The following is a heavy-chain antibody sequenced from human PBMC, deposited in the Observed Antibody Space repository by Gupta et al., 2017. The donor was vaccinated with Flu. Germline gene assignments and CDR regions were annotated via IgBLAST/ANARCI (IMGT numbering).Heavy chain of an antibody. J-gene: IGHJ4*02. CDR3: ARYYYDSSGPIGYFDY. D-gene: IGHD3-22*01. CDR1: GGTFSSYA. V-gene: IGHV1-69*06. CDR2: IIPIFGTA. Sequence: QVQLVQSGAEGKKPGSSVKVSCKASGGTFSSYAISWVRQAPGQGLEWRGGIIPIFGTANHAQKFQGRVTITADKSTSTAYMELRSLISEDTAVYYCARYYYDSSGPIGYFDYWGQGTLVTVSS.